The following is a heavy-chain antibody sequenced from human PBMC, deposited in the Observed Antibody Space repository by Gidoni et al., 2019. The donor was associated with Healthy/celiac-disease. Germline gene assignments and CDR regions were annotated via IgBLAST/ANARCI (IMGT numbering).Heavy chain of an antibody. CDR3: TRIVGATSNDY. CDR1: GFTFSGSA. V-gene: IGHV3-73*02. D-gene: IGHD1-26*01. J-gene: IGHJ4*02. CDR2: IRSKANSYAT. Sequence: EVQLVESGEGLVQPGGSLKLSCAASGFTFSGSAMHWVRQASGKGLEWVGRIRSKANSYATAYAASVKGRFTISRDDSKNTAYLQMNSLKTEDTAVYYCTRIVGATSNDYWGQGTLVTVSS.